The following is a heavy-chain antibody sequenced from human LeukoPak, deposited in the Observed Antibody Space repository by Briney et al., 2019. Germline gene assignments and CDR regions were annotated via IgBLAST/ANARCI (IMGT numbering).Heavy chain of an antibody. J-gene: IGHJ6*03. CDR3: TTDWDYYYYYYMDV. CDR1: GFTFSNYA. D-gene: IGHD7-27*01. CDR2: ISGSGGNT. V-gene: IGHV3-23*01. Sequence: GGSLRLSCAASGFTFSNYAMSWVRQAPGKGLEWVSAISGSGGNTYYADSVKGRFTISRDNSKNTLFLQMNSLRAEDTAVYYCTTDWDYYYYYYMDVWGKGTTVTVSS.